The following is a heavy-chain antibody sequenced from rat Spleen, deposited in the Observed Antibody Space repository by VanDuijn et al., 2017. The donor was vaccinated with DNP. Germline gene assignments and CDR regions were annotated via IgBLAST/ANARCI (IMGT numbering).Heavy chain of an antibody. D-gene: IGHD1-2*01. Sequence: EVQLVESGGGLVQPGRSLKLSCAASGFTFSNYGMAWVRQAPTKGLEWVASITNSGGSTYYRDSVKGRVTISRDNEKSTLYLQMDCLRSEDTATYYWTTLTIAAIGFADWGQGTLVTVSS. V-gene: IGHV5-27*01. CDR1: GFTFSNYG. CDR3: TTLTIAAIGFAD. J-gene: IGHJ3*01. CDR2: ITNSGGST.